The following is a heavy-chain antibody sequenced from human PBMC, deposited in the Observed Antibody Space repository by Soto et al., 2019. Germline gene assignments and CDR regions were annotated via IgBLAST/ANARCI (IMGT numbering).Heavy chain of an antibody. V-gene: IGHV4-34*01. D-gene: IGHD3-10*01. CDR2: INHSGST. CDR3: ARVSSGSYLGGLVATDKHKTIDY. Sequence: SATLSLTCAVSGGSFSGYYWSWIRQPPGKGLEWIGEINHSGSTNYNPSLKSRVTISVDTSKNQFSLKLSSVTAADTAVYYCARVSSGSYLGGLVATDKHKTIDYWGQGTLVTVSS. J-gene: IGHJ4*02. CDR1: GGSFSGYY.